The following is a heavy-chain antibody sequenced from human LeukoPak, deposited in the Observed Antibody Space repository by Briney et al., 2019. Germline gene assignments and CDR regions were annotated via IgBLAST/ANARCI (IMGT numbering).Heavy chain of an antibody. D-gene: IGHD6-13*01. V-gene: IGHV3-66*04. J-gene: IGHJ4*02. CDR3: ARPAAAAFAY. Sequence: GGSLRLSCAASGFTVSSNYMSWVRQAPGKGLEWVSVIYSGGSTYYAGSVKGRFTISRDNSKNPLSLQMNTLRAEDTAVYYCARPAAAAFAYWGQGPPVTVSS. CDR2: IYSGGST. CDR1: GFTVSSNY.